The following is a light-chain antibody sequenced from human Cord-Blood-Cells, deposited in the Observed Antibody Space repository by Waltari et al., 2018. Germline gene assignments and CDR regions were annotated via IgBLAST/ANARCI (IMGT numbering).Light chain of an antibody. V-gene: IGKV3-20*01. CDR3: QQYGSSPLT. CDR2: GAS. CDR1: QSVSSSY. Sequence: EIVLTQSPRTLSLSPGERATLSCRASQSVSSSYLAWYQQKPGQSPRLLIDGASSRATGIPDRVSGSGSGTDFTLTISRLEPEDFAVDYCQQYGSSPLTFGGGTKVESK. J-gene: IGKJ4*01.